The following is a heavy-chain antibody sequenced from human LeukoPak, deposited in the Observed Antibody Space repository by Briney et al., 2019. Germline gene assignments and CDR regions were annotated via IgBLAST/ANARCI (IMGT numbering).Heavy chain of an antibody. D-gene: IGHD3-22*01. CDR2: IYYSGST. CDR1: GGSISSGDYY. Sequence: SETLSLTCTVSGGSISSGDYYWSWIRQPPGKGLEWIGYIYYSGSTYYNPSLKSRVTISVDASKNQFSLKLSSVTAADTAVYYCARVDYYDSSGYCDYWGQGTLVTVSS. J-gene: IGHJ4*02. V-gene: IGHV4-30-4*01. CDR3: ARVDYYDSSGYCDY.